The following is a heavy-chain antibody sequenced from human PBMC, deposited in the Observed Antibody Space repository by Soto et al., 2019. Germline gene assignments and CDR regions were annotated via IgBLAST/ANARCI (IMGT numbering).Heavy chain of an antibody. CDR2: ISGSGGST. J-gene: IGHJ6*02. CDR3: AKLAHPIAARIGGNYYYGMDV. Sequence: GSLRLSCAASGFTFSSYAMSWVRQAPGKGLEWVSAISGSGGSTYYADSVKGRFTISRDNSKNTLYLQMNSLRAEDTAVYYCAKLAHPIAARIGGNYYYGMDVWGQGTTVTVSS. V-gene: IGHV3-23*01. D-gene: IGHD6-6*01. CDR1: GFTFSSYA.